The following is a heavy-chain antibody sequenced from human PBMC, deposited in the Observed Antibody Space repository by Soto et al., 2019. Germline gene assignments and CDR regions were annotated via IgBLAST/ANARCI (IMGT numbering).Heavy chain of an antibody. D-gene: IGHD6-25*01. V-gene: IGHV1-18*01. Sequence: QVQLVQSAAEVKPPGASVKVSCKASGYNFTRYGFSWVRQAPGQGLEWMVWISAYSGDTNYAQKFQGRVSMTTDTSSSKAYMEPRSLRSVDTAEFYSVSESACSLTQRPTFDFWGQGTLVTVSP. CDR3: VSESACSLTQRPTFDF. J-gene: IGHJ4*01. CDR2: ISAYSGDT. CDR1: GYNFTRYG.